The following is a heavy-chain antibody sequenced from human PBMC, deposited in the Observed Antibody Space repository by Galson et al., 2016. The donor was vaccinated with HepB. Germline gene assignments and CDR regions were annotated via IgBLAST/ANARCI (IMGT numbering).Heavy chain of an antibody. J-gene: IGHJ5*02. Sequence: SVKVSCKASGYRFSTYAIHWVRQAPGQGLEWVGWINAASGLTKYAQKVRGRVSITSDTSANTVYMEVTSLTSEDTALYFCARAFYDTTGYGEGFDAWGQGTLVTVSS. D-gene: IGHD3-9*01. V-gene: IGHV1-3*01. CDR2: INAASGLT. CDR1: GYRFSTYA. CDR3: ARAFYDTTGYGEGFDA.